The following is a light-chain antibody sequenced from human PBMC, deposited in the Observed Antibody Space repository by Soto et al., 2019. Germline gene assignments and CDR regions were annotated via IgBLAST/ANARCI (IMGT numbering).Light chain of an antibody. CDR3: QQRIYPIA. CDR2: GAS. Sequence: EILLTQSPATLSLSPGERATLSCRATQSVSSCLAWYQQKPGQSPRLLIYGASNRATGIPARFSGSGSGTDFTLTISSLEPEDFAVYYCQQRIYPIAFGQGTRLEN. V-gene: IGKV3-11*01. J-gene: IGKJ5*01. CDR1: QSVSSC.